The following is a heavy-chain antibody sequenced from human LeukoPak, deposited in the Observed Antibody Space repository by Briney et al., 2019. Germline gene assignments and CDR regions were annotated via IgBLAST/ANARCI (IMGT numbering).Heavy chain of an antibody. CDR1: GYTFTSYG. J-gene: IGHJ4*02. Sequence: ASVTVSCKASGYTFTSYGMSWVRQAPGQGLEWMGWISAYNGNTHYAQKLQGRVTMTTDTSTSTVYMELRSLRSDDTAVYYCARGSPPRRNYDSRGYYSYYFDYWGQGTLVTASS. CDR3: ARGSPPRRNYDSRGYYSYYFDY. V-gene: IGHV1-18*01. D-gene: IGHD3-22*01. CDR2: ISAYNGNT.